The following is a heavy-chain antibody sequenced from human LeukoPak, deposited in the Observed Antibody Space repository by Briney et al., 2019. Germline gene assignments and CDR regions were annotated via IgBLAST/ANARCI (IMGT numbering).Heavy chain of an antibody. Sequence: GGSLRLSCAGAEFTFSGYTMNWVRQAPGEGLEWVSYISPDSTEIYYADSVKGRFTISRDNSKNTLYLQMNSLRAEDTAIYYCARDLNNGSYYWFDPWGQGTLVTVSS. CDR3: ARDLNNGSYYWFDP. V-gene: IGHV3-48*01. CDR2: ISPDSTEI. CDR1: EFTFSGYT. D-gene: IGHD1-26*01. J-gene: IGHJ5*02.